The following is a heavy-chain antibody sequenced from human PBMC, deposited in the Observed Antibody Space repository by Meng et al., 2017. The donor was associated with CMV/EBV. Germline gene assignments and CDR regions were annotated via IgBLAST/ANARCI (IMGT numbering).Heavy chain of an antibody. CDR1: GFSLSNYE. V-gene: IGHV3-48*03. CDR2: ISNSGSTI. CDR3: AGQDCSSTRCSYHFYYGMDV. J-gene: IGHJ6*01. Sequence: GESLKISCAGSGFSLSNYEMTWVRQAPGKGLEWLGHISNSGSTIYYADSVKGRFTISRDNAKNSLYLQMNSLRAEDTALYYCAGQDCSSTRCSYHFYYGMDVWGQGTTVTVSS. D-gene: IGHD2-2*01.